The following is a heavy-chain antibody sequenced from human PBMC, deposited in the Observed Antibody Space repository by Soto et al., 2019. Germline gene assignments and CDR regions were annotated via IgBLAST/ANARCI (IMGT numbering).Heavy chain of an antibody. CDR1: GFTFSSYW. V-gene: IGHV3-74*01. CDR3: ARIQKGLPGLGY. Sequence: GGSLRLSCAASGFTFSSYWMHWVRQAPWKGLVWVSRINSDGSSTSYADSVKGRFTISRDNAKNTLYLQMNSLRAEDTAVYYCARIQKGLPGLGYWGQGTLVTVSS. D-gene: IGHD5-18*01. J-gene: IGHJ4*02. CDR2: INSDGSST.